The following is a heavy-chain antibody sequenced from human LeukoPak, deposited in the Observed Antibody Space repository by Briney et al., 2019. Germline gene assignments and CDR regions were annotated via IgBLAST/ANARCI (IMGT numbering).Heavy chain of an antibody. D-gene: IGHD3-10*01. CDR1: GFTFDDHA. CDR2: ISWNSGST. Sequence: GGSLRLSCAASGFTFDDHAMHWVRQAPGKGREWVSGISWNSGSTGYADSVKGRFTISRDNAKNSLYLQMNSLRAEDTALYYCAKGYYYGSGTYSRAFDVWGQGTMVTVSS. CDR3: AKGYYYGSGTYSRAFDV. V-gene: IGHV3-9*01. J-gene: IGHJ3*01.